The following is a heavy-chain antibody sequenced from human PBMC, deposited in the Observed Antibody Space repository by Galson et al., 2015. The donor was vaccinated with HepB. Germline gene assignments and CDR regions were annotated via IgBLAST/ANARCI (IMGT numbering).Heavy chain of an antibody. V-gene: IGHV4-59*01. D-gene: IGHD3-16*02. CDR3: ARVKDYDYVWGSYRYGPPHEIDY. Sequence: LRLSCAASGFTFSDYYMSWIRQPPGKGLEWIGYIYYSGSTNYNPSLKSRVTISVDTSKNQFSLKLSSVTAADTAVYYCARVKDYDYVWGSYRYGPPHEIDYWGQGTLVTVSS. J-gene: IGHJ4*02. CDR1: GFTFSDYY. CDR2: IYYSGST.